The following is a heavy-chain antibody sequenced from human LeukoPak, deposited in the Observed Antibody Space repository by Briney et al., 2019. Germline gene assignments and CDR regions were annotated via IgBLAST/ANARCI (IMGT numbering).Heavy chain of an antibody. CDR3: AKKWIFGVVIKGLIDY. D-gene: IGHD3-3*01. CDR1: GFTFSIYA. V-gene: IGHV3-23*01. Sequence: SGGSLRLSCAASGFTFSIYAMSWVRQAPGKGLEWVSAISGSGGSTYYADSVKGRFTISRDNSKNTLYLQMNSLRAEDTAVYYCAKKWIFGVVIKGLIDYWGQGTLVTVSS. CDR2: ISGSGGST. J-gene: IGHJ4*02.